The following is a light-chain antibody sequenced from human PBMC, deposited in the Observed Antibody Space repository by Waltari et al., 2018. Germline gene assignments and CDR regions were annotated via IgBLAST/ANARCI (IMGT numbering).Light chain of an antibody. CDR3: SSFTSTNTLL. Sequence: QSALTQPASVSGSPGQSITISCTGTSSDIGAYKYVSWYQQDPDKAPKLIIYEVRNRPSGVSTRFSGSKSGNTASLSISGLQAEDESDYYCSSFTSTNTLLFGGGTKLTVL. V-gene: IGLV2-14*01. J-gene: IGLJ3*02. CDR2: EVR. CDR1: SSDIGAYKY.